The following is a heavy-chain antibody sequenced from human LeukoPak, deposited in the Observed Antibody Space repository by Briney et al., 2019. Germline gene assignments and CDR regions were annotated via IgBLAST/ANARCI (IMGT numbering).Heavy chain of an antibody. CDR1: GVTFSTYA. J-gene: IGHJ4*02. CDR3: ATLLAYGSGSYLDY. Sequence: SVKVSCTASGVTFSTYAISWVRQAPGQGLEWMGGIIPIFGTANYAQKFQGRVTITADKSTSTAYMELSSLRSEDTAVYYCATLLAYGSGSYLDYWGQGTLVTVSS. D-gene: IGHD3-10*01. CDR2: IIPIFGTA. V-gene: IGHV1-69*06.